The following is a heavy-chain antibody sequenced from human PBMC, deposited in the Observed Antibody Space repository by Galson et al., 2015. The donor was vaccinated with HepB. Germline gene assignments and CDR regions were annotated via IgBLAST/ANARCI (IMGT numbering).Heavy chain of an antibody. CDR3: AKEVCTSGVCFTYYHYYGMDV. CDR2: ISYDGSNE. D-gene: IGHD2-8*01. V-gene: IGHV3-30*18. Sequence: SLRLSCAASGFTFSGYGMHWVRQAPGKGLEWVAVISYDGSNEYYADSVKGRFTISRDNSKNTLSLQMNSLRPEDTAVYYCAKEVCTSGVCFTYYHYYGMDVWGQGTTVTVSS. J-gene: IGHJ6*02. CDR1: GFTFSGYG.